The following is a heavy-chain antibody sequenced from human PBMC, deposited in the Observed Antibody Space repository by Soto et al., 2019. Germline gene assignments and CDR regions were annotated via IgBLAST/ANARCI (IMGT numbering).Heavy chain of an antibody. J-gene: IGHJ6*02. Sequence: GGSLRLSCAASGFTFSNAWMSWVRQAPGKGLEWVGRIKSKTDGGTTDYAAPVKGRFTISRDDSKNTLYLQMNSLKTEDTAVYYCTAPNVPAAIRWGYYGMDVWGQGTTVTVYS. CDR2: IKSKTDGGTT. CDR1: GFTFSNAW. V-gene: IGHV3-15*01. CDR3: TAPNVPAAIRWGYYGMDV. D-gene: IGHD2-2*02.